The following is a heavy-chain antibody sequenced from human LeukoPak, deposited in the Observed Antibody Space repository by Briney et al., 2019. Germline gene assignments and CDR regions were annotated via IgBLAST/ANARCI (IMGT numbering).Heavy chain of an antibody. D-gene: IGHD3-10*01. CDR2: IYYSGST. CDR3: ARVRVYGSGSYPFDY. V-gene: IGHV4-59*01. CDR1: GGSISSYY. J-gene: IGHJ4*02. Sequence: ASETLSLTCTVSGGSISSYYWSWIRQPPGKGLEWIGYIYYSGSTNYNPALKSRVTISVDTSKNQFSLKLSSVTAADTAVYYCARVRVYGSGSYPFDYWGQGTLVTVSS.